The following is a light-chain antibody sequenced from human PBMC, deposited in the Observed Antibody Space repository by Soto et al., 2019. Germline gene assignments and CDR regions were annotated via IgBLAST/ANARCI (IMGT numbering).Light chain of an antibody. J-gene: IGKJ2*01. CDR1: QSVSSN. CDR3: QQFNNWPLDPMYT. Sequence: VVMTQSPATLSVSPGERATLSCRASQSVSSNLAWYQQRPGQAPRLLIYGASTRATGIPARFSGSGSGTEFTLTISSLQSEDFAVYYCQQFNNWPLDPMYTFGQGTKLEIK. CDR2: GAS. V-gene: IGKV3-15*01.